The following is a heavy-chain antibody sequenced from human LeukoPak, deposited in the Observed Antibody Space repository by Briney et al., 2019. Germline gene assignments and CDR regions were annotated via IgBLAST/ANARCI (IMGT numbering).Heavy chain of an antibody. D-gene: IGHD2-15*01. V-gene: IGHV5-51*01. CDR1: GYSFSTYW. CDR2: TYPADSDT. Sequence: GESLKISCKASGYSFSTYWIGWVRQMPGKGLEWMGITYPADSDTKYSPSFEGQVTISADKSISTAYLQWSSLKASDTAIYYCARHLSNGGSCCSVDYWGQGTLVTVSS. J-gene: IGHJ4*02. CDR3: ARHLSNGGSCCSVDY.